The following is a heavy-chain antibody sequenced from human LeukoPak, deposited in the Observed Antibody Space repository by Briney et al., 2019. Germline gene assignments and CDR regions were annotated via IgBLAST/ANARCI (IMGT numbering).Heavy chain of an antibody. CDR2: ISYDGSNK. CDR1: GFTFSSYA. V-gene: IGHV3-30-3*01. CDR3: ATGGYSYGYDAFDI. D-gene: IGHD5-18*01. Sequence: GRSLRLSCAASGFTFSSYAMHWVRQAPGKGLEWVAVISYDGSNKYYADSVKGRFTISRDNSKNTLYLQMNSLRAEDTAVYYCATGGYSYGYDAFDIWGQGTMVTVSS. J-gene: IGHJ3*02.